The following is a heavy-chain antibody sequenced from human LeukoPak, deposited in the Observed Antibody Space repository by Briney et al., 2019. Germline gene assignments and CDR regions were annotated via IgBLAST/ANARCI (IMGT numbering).Heavy chain of an antibody. CDR1: GYTFTSYG. V-gene: IGHV1-18*01. CDR2: ISAYNGNT. D-gene: IGHD3-22*01. CDR3: ARDWFYYDSSAYGHDAFDI. J-gene: IGHJ3*02. Sequence: ASVKVSCKASGYTFTSYGISWVRQAAGQRLEWMGWISAYNGNTYYTQKLQGRVTMTTDTSTSTAYMELRSLRSDDTAVYYCARDWFYYDSSAYGHDAFDIWGQGTMVTVSS.